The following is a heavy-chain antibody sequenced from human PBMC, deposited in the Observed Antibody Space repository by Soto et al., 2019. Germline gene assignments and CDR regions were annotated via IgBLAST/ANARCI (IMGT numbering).Heavy chain of an antibody. Sequence: ASVKVSCKTSGYTFSSYTIAWVRQAPGQGLEWLGWISPDDGNTEYEQKFQGRVTMTADTLTNNAYMELRSLKYDDTAVYYCARVEAPFGESLHWGQGTPVTVSS. V-gene: IGHV1-18*01. CDR3: ARVEAPFGESLH. D-gene: IGHD3-10*01. J-gene: IGHJ4*02. CDR1: GYTFSSYT. CDR2: ISPDDGNT.